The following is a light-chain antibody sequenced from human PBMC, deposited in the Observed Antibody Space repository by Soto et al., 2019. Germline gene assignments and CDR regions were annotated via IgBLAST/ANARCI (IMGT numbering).Light chain of an antibody. Sequence: QSALTQPASVSGSPGQSITLSCTGTSSDIGGYDFVSWYQRYPGKAPKLIIYDVNNRPSGVSTRFSGSKSGNTASLTISELQAEDEADYYCTSYASSRTHVVFGGGTKLTVL. CDR1: SSDIGGYDF. V-gene: IGLV2-14*01. J-gene: IGLJ2*01. CDR3: TSYASSRTHVV. CDR2: DVN.